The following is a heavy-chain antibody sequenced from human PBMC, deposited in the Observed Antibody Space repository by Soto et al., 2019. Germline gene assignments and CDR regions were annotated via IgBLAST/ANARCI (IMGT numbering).Heavy chain of an antibody. CDR1: GHSLSSGGYY. D-gene: IGHD6-19*01. Sequence: SETLPLTCTVSGHSLSSGGYYWSWIRQHPGKGLEWVGYIYFTGTTLYNPSLKSRLAISVDTSKNQFSLKLTSVTAADTAVYYCARDWGSSGWPNWGQGVPVTVS. CDR2: IYFTGTT. V-gene: IGHV4-31*03. CDR3: ARDWGSSGWPN. J-gene: IGHJ4*02.